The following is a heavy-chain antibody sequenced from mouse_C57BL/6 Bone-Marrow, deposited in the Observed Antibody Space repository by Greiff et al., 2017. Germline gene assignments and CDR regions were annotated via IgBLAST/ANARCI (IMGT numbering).Heavy chain of an antibody. CDR2: IRSKSNNYAT. CDR3: VRHGTAQATFYAMDY. CDR1: GFSFNTYA. V-gene: IGHV10-1*01. Sequence: EVKLMESGGGLVQPKGSLKLSCAASGFSFNTYAMNWVRQAPGQGLEWVARIRSKSNNYATYYADSVKDRFTISRDDSESMLYLQMNNLKTEDTAMYYCVRHGTAQATFYAMDYWGQGTSVTVSS. J-gene: IGHJ4*01. D-gene: IGHD3-2*02.